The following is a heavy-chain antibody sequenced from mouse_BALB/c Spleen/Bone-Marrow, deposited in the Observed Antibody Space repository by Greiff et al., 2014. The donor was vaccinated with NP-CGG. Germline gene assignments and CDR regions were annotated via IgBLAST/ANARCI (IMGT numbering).Heavy chain of an antibody. CDR1: GFTFTDYY. CDR2: IRNKANGYTT. CDR3: ARDRVLQRLDY. J-gene: IGHJ2*01. V-gene: IGHV7-3*02. Sequence: EVQLQQSGGGLVQPGGSLRLSCATSGFTFTDYYMSWVRQPPGKALEWLGFIRNKANGYTTEYSASVKGRFTISRDNSQNILYLQMNALRAEDSATYYCARDRVLQRLDYWGQGTTLTVSS. D-gene: IGHD2-12*01.